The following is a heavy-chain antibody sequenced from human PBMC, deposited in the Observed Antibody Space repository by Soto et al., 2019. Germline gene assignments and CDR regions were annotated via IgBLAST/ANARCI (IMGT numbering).Heavy chain of an antibody. V-gene: IGHV6-1*01. CDR1: GDSVSSNSAA. CDR2: TYYRSKWYN. CDR3: ARVRYVAVAGTMTFDI. D-gene: IGHD6-19*01. Sequence: PSQTLSLTCAISGDSVSSNSAAWNWIRQSPSRGLEWLGRTYYRSKWYNDYAVSVKSRITINPDTPKNQFSLQLNSVTPEDTAVYYCARVRYVAVAGTMTFDIWGQGTMVTVSS. J-gene: IGHJ3*02.